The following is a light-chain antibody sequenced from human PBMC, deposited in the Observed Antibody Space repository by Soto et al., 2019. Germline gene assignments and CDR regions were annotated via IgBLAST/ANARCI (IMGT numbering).Light chain of an antibody. V-gene: IGKV1-33*01. Sequence: DIRMTQSPSSLSASVGDRVTITCQASQSISKDVNWYQQKPGKAPKLLMYEASNLETGVPSRFSGSGSQTYFTFTISSLQPEDIATYYCQPYYYLPYSFGQGTKLQI. CDR3: QPYYYLPYS. J-gene: IGKJ2*01. CDR2: EAS. CDR1: QSISKD.